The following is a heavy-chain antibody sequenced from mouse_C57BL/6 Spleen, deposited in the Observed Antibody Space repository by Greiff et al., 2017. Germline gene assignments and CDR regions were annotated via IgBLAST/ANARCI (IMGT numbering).Heavy chain of an antibody. CDR1: GFTFSSYA. CDR3: TREGRAYAMDY. J-gene: IGHJ4*01. V-gene: IGHV5-9-1*02. Sequence: EVKLVEPGEGLVKPGGSLKLSCAASGFTFSSYAMSWVRQTPEKRLEWVAYISSGGDYIYYADPVKGRFTISRDNARNTQYLQRSRLKSEDTAMYYSTREGRAYAMDYWGQGTSVTVSS. D-gene: IGHD3-1*01. CDR2: ISSGGDYI.